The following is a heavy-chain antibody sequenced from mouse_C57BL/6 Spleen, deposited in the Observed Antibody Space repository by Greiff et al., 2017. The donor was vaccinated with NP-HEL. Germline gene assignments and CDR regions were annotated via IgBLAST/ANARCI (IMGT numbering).Heavy chain of an antibody. Sequence: VHVKQSGTVLARPGASVKMSCKTSGYTFTSYWMHWVKQRPGQGLEWIGAIYPGNSDTSYNQKFKGKAKLTAVTSASTAYMELSSLTNEDSAVYYCTRLDYYGSSYWYFDVWGTGTTVTVSS. CDR2: IYPGNSDT. CDR1: GYTFTSYW. J-gene: IGHJ1*03. D-gene: IGHD1-1*01. V-gene: IGHV1-5*01. CDR3: TRLDYYGSSYWYFDV.